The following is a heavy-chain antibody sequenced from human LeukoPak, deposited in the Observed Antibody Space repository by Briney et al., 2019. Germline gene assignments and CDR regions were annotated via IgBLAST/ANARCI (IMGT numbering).Heavy chain of an antibody. D-gene: IGHD5-18*01. CDR1: GGSISSYY. J-gene: IGHJ1*01. V-gene: IGHV4-59*12. CDR3: ARDRVKRYSYGPYGEYFQH. CDR2: IYYSGST. Sequence: SETLSLTCTVSGGSISSYYWSWIRQPPGKGLEWIGYIYYSGSTNYNPSLKSRVAISVDTSKNQFSLKLSSVTAADTAVYYCARDRVKRYSYGPYGEYFQHWGQGTLVTVSS.